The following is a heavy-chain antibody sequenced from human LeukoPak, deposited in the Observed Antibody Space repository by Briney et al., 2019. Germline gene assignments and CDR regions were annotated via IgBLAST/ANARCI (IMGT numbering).Heavy chain of an antibody. D-gene: IGHD2/OR15-2a*01. Sequence: GGSLRLSCAASGFTFSSYAMSWVRQAPGKGLEWVSTISGSGDSTYYADSVKGRFTISRDNSRNTLYLQMNSLRAKDTAVYYCAKQSTFYGPFDYWGQGTLVTVSS. J-gene: IGHJ4*02. CDR2: ISGSGDST. CDR3: AKQSTFYGPFDY. CDR1: GFTFSSYA. V-gene: IGHV3-23*01.